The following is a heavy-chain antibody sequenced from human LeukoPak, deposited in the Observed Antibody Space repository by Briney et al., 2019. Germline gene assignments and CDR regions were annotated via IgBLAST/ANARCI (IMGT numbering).Heavy chain of an antibody. CDR2: IYYSGST. Sequence: SETLSLTCTVSGGSISSYYWSWIRQPPGKGLEWIGYIYYSGSTNYNPSLKSRVTISVHTSKNQFSLKLSSVTAADTAVYYCARANYDFWSGYYTGSYFDYWGQGTLVTVSS. CDR3: ARANYDFWSGYYTGSYFDY. J-gene: IGHJ4*02. CDR1: GGSISSYY. V-gene: IGHV4-59*01. D-gene: IGHD3-3*01.